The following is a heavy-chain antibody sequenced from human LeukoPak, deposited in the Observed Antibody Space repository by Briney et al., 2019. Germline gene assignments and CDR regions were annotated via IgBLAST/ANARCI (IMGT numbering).Heavy chain of an antibody. J-gene: IGHJ4*02. CDR1: GFTFNNAW. Sequence: GGSLRLSCVASGFTFNNAWMSWVRQAPGKGLEWVGRIMSKSDGGSTHYAAPVKGRFTISRDDSKNTMYLQMNSLKIEDTAIYYCTTDWVGQWRDIGDYWGQGTLVPVSP. V-gene: IGHV3-15*01. CDR3: TTDWVGQWRDIGDY. D-gene: IGHD6-19*01. CDR2: IMSKSDGGST.